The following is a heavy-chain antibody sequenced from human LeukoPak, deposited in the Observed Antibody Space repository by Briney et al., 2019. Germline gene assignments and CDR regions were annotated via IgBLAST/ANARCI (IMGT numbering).Heavy chain of an antibody. CDR1: GGSISSYY. CDR2: IYYSGST. CDR3: ARANVEMATMAFDY. J-gene: IGHJ4*02. D-gene: IGHD5-24*01. V-gene: IGHV4-59*01. Sequence: SETLSLTXTVSGGSISSYYWSWIRQPPGKGLEWIGYIYYSGSTNYNPSLKSRVTISVDTSKNQFSLKLSSVTAADTAVYYCARANVEMATMAFDYWGQGTLVTVSS.